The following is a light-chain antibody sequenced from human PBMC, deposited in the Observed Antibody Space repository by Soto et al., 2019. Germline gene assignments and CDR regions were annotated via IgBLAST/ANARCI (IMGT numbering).Light chain of an antibody. V-gene: IGKV3-15*01. CDR3: QQYNSWPSYT. J-gene: IGKJ2*01. CDR2: GAY. Sequence: EIVMTQSPATLSVSPGERATLSCRASQSVSSNLAWYQQKPGQAPRLVIYGAYTRATGIPARFSGSGSGTEFTLTISSLHSEDFAVYYCQQYNSWPSYTFGQGTKMEIK. CDR1: QSVSSN.